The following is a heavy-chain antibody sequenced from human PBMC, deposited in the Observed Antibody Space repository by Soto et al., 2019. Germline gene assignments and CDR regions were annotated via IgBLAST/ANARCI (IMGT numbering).Heavy chain of an antibody. D-gene: IGHD2-21*02. Sequence: ASVKVSCKASGYTFTSYDINWVRQATGQGLEWMGWMNPNSCNTGYAQKFQGRVTMTRNTSISTAYMELSSLRSEDTAVYYCARGQDSTDWFDPWGQGTLVTVSS. J-gene: IGHJ5*02. CDR2: MNPNSCNT. V-gene: IGHV1-8*01. CDR1: GYTFTSYD. CDR3: ARGQDSTDWFDP.